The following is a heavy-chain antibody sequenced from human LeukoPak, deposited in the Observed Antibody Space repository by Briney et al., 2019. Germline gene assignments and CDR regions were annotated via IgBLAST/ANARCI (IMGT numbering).Heavy chain of an antibody. CDR1: GFTFSSYS. J-gene: IGHJ4*02. Sequence: GGSLRLSCAASGFTFSSYSMNWVRQAPGKGLDWVSSISSSSRHIYYADSVKGRFTISRDNSKNTVSLQMNSLRGEDTAVYYCAKGSGSYLSPLYYFDYWGQGTLVTVSS. CDR2: ISSSSRHI. D-gene: IGHD1-26*01. V-gene: IGHV3-21*04. CDR3: AKGSGSYLSPLYYFDY.